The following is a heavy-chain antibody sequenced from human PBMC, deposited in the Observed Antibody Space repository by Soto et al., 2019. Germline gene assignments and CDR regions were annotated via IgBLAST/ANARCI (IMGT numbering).Heavy chain of an antibody. D-gene: IGHD3-3*01. CDR2: INPSGGST. J-gene: IGHJ6*02. Sequence: ASVKVSCKASGYTFTSYYMHWVRQAPGQGLEWMGIINPSGGSTSYAQKFQGRVTMTRDTSTSTVYMELSSLRSEDTAVYYCARDFGQGSLNFWSGYYDYYYGMDVWGQGTTVTVSS. V-gene: IGHV1-46*01. CDR3: ARDFGQGSLNFWSGYYDYYYGMDV. CDR1: GYTFTSYY.